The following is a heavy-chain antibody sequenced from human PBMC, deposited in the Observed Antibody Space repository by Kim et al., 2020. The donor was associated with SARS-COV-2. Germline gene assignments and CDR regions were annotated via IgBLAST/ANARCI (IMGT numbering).Heavy chain of an antibody. CDR1: GEAFSGYY. J-gene: IGHJ6*02. CDR2: VHHTGLT. V-gene: IGHV4-34*01. Sequence: SETLSLTCGVYGEAFSGYYWSWIRHFPGKGLQWIGDVHHTGLTNYNPPLKSRVRISADATKSQFSLTLTSMTAADTAAYYCARLAYYGTDVCGQGITVTV. D-gene: IGHD3-3*02. CDR3: ARLAYYGTDV.